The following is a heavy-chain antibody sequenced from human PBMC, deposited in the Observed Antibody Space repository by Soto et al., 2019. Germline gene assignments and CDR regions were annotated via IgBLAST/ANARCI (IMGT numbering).Heavy chain of an antibody. CDR2: IYHRGST. CDR1: GGSIRSGGYS. V-gene: IGHV4-30-2*01. J-gene: IGHJ4*02. Sequence: QLQLQESGSGLVKPSQTLSLTCAVSGGSIRSGGYSWSWIRQPPGKGLEWIGYIYHRGSTYYNPSLKSRVPISVDRSKNQFSLRLSAVTAADTAVYYCAGGIAARPLGYWGQGTLVTVSS. D-gene: IGHD2-15*01. CDR3: AGGIAARPLGY.